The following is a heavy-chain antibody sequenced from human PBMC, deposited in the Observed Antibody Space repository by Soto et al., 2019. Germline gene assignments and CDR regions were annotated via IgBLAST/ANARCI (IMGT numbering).Heavy chain of an antibody. V-gene: IGHV1-8*01. Sequence: ASVKVSCKASGYTFTSYDINWVRQATGQGLEWMGWMNPNSGNTGYAQKFQGRVTMTRNTSISTAYMELSSLRSEDTAVYYCARDKFLKGEIAAAGSWFDPWGQGTLVTVSS. CDR2: MNPNSGNT. CDR1: GYTFTSYD. CDR3: ARDKFLKGEIAAAGSWFDP. D-gene: IGHD6-13*01. J-gene: IGHJ5*02.